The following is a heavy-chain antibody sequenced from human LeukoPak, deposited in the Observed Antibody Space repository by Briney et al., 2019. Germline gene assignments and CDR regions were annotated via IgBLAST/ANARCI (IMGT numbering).Heavy chain of an antibody. Sequence: GSSVKVSCKASGSTFSTYAISWVRQAPGQGLEWMGIINPSGGSTSYAQKFQGRVTMTRDTSTSTVYMELSSLRSEDTAVYYCARDGQRSGSHDLFDYWGQGTLVTVSS. CDR3: ARDGQRSGSHDLFDY. V-gene: IGHV1-46*01. D-gene: IGHD1-26*01. J-gene: IGHJ4*02. CDR2: INPSGGST. CDR1: GSTFSTYA.